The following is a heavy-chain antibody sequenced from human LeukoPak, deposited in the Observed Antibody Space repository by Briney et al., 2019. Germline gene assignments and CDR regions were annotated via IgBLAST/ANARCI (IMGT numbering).Heavy chain of an antibody. CDR3: VRGNKSGYCSGGSCYSASSY. CDR1: GYTFTSYY. V-gene: IGHV1-46*01. D-gene: IGHD2-15*01. CDR2: INPSGGST. J-gene: IGHJ4*02. Sequence: ASVKVSCKASGYTFTSYYMHWVRQAPGQGLEWMGIINPSGGSTTYSQKFQGRVTMTRDTSTSTVYMELSSLRSEDTAVYYCVRGNKSGYCSGGSCYSASSYWGQGTLVTVSS.